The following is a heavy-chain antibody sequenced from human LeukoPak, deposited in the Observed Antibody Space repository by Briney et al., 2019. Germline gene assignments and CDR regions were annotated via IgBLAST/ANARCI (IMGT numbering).Heavy chain of an antibody. Sequence: SETLSLTCTVSGGSISSGDYYWSWIRQPPGKGLEWIGYIYYSGSTYYNPSLKSRVTISVDTSKNQFSLKLSSVTAADTAVYYCARDRPDYCSGGSCYSSDYYYYMDVWGKGTTVTVSS. J-gene: IGHJ6*03. V-gene: IGHV4-30-4*08. CDR1: GGSISSGDYY. CDR3: ARDRPDYCSGGSCYSSDYYYYMDV. D-gene: IGHD2-15*01. CDR2: IYYSGST.